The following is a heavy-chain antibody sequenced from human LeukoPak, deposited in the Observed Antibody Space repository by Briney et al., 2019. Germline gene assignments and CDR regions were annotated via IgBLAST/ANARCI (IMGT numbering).Heavy chain of an antibody. D-gene: IGHD3-16*02. CDR2: IYYSGST. V-gene: IGHV4-30-4*01. CDR1: GGSISSGDYY. J-gene: IGHJ4*02. CDR3: ARGGYDYVWGSYRYTGMDY. Sequence: PSETLSLTCTVSGGSISSGDYYWSWIRQPPGKGLEWIGYIYYSGSTYYNPSLKSRVTISVDTSKNQFSLKLSSVTAADTAVYYCARGGYDYVWGSYRYTGMDYWGQGTLVTVSS.